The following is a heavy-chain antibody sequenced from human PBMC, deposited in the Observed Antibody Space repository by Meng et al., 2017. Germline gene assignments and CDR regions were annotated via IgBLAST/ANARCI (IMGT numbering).Heavy chain of an antibody. CDR2: IYWDDEK. CDR1: RFSLSTSGVG. V-gene: IGHV2-5*02. D-gene: IGHD3-10*01. J-gene: IGHJ4*02. Sequence: QSSLVGSGPTRVKPRQTLTLTCTFSRFSLSTSGVGVAWIRQPPGKALEWLALIYWDDEKRYSPSLKSRLTTTNDTSKNLVVHTITKMDHVDTATYYCAYSLLYYYGAGACTVDYWGQGTLVTVSS. CDR3: AYSLLYYYGAGACTVDY.